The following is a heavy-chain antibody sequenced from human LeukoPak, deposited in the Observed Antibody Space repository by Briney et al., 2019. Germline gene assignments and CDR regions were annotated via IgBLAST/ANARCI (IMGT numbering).Heavy chain of an antibody. CDR1: GFTFSDYY. CDR3: ARASHNYDFWSGLGWFDP. V-gene: IGHV3-11*01. Sequence: GGSLRLSCAASGFTFSDYYMGWIRQAPGKGLEWVSYISSSGSTIYYAESVKGRFTISRDNAKNSLYLQMNSLRAEDTAVYYCARASHNYDFWSGLGWFDPWGQGTLVTVSS. J-gene: IGHJ5*02. D-gene: IGHD3-3*01. CDR2: ISSSGSTI.